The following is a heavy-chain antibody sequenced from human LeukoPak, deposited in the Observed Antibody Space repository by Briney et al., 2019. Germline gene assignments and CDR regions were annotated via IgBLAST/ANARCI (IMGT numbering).Heavy chain of an antibody. V-gene: IGHV4-59*01. J-gene: IGHJ4*02. D-gene: IGHD2-21*02. CDR3: ARDRGGDHYFDY. CDR2: VYYSGSS. Sequence: SETLSLTCTVSGVSIRNYYWSWIRQPPGKGLEWIGYVYYSGSSNYNPSLKSRVSISLDTSKNQVSLNLTSVIAADTAVYYCARDRGGDHYFDYWGQGSLVTVSS. CDR1: GVSIRNYY.